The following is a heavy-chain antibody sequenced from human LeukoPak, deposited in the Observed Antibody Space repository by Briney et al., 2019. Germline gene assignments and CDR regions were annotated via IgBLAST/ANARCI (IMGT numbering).Heavy chain of an antibody. CDR2: VRNKDNSYTT. D-gene: IGHD1-1*01. V-gene: IGHV3-72*01. CDR3: AGSRRGSVFDI. J-gene: IGHJ3*02. Sequence: PGGSLRLSCAASGFTFSDYHMDWVRHGPGKGLEWFGRVRNKDNSYTTEYAASVKGRFTISRDDSKNSLYLQMNSLKTEDTAVYYCAGSRRGSVFDIWGLGTMVTVSS. CDR1: GFTFSDYH.